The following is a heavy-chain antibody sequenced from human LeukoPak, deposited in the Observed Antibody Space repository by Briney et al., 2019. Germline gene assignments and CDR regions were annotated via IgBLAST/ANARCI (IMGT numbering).Heavy chain of an antibody. CDR1: GGSISGYH. Sequence: SETLSLTCTVTGGSISGYHWNWIRQSPGKGLEWIGNIFYTGNVDYNPSLQNRVTISVDTSKNEISLILSSVTVADTAVYYCARKTYCSGGRCYGENWFDPWGQGTLVTVSS. CDR2: IFYTGNV. V-gene: IGHV4-59*08. J-gene: IGHJ5*02. D-gene: IGHD2-15*01. CDR3: ARKTYCSGGRCYGENWFDP.